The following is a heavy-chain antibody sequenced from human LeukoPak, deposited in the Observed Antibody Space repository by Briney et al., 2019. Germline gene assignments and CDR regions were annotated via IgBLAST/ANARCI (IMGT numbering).Heavy chain of an antibody. CDR1: VYTYTNYD. V-gene: IGHV1-8*01. CDR2: MNPNNGNA. Sequence: ASVKVSCKASVYTYTNYDINWVRQATGQGLEWMGWMNPNNGNAGYAQKFQDKVTMTRDTSISTAYMELSSLRSEDTAIYYCARGAWYNSAYTALHYFDYWGQGTLVTVSS. CDR3: ARGAWYNSAYTALHYFDY. D-gene: IGHD6-19*01. J-gene: IGHJ4*02.